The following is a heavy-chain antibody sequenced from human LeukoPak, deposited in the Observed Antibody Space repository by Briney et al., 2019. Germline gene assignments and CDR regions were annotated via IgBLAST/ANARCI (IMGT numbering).Heavy chain of an antibody. J-gene: IGHJ4*02. CDR2: ISYDGSNI. Sequence: PGGSLRLSCAASGFTFNSYAMHWVRQAPGKGLEWVAVISYDGSNINYADSVTGRFTISRDNSKNTLNLLMNSLRVEDTAVYYCARAAMANFDYWGQGTLVTVSS. CDR3: ARAAMANFDY. V-gene: IGHV3-30*01. CDR1: GFTFNSYA. D-gene: IGHD5-18*01.